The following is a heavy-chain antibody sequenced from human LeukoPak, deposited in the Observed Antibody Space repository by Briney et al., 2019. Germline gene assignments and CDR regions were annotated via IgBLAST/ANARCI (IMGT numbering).Heavy chain of an antibody. CDR2: ISGSGGST. CDR1: GFTFSSYA. J-gene: IGHJ6*02. V-gene: IGHV3-23*01. Sequence: GGSLRLSCAASGFTFSSYAMSWVRQAPGKGLEWVSAISGSGGSTYYADSVKGRFTISRDNSKNTLYLQMNSLRAEDTAVYYCAKSYYYDSSGYYWRGNYYYGMDVWGQGTTVTVSS. CDR3: AKSYYYDSSGYYWRGNYYYGMDV. D-gene: IGHD3-22*01.